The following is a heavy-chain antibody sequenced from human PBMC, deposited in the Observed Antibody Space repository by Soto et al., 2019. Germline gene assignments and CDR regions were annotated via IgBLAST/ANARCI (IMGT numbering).Heavy chain of an antibody. Sequence: SVKVSCKASGGTFSSYAISWVRQAPGQGLEWMGGIIPIFGTPNYAQNFQGRVTIIADESTSTAYMELSSLRSEDTAVYYCANGTPSRITIFGASYYYFGMDVWGQGTTVTVSS. CDR2: IIPIFGTP. J-gene: IGHJ6*02. D-gene: IGHD3-3*01. CDR1: GGTFSSYA. CDR3: ANGTPSRITIFGASYYYFGMDV. V-gene: IGHV1-69*13.